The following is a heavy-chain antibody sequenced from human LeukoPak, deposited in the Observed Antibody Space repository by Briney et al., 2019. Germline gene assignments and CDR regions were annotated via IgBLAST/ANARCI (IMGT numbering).Heavy chain of an antibody. Sequence: GGSLRLSCAASGFTFSNYAMSWVRQAPGKGLEWVSATSGSGDSTYYADSVRGRFSISRDTSQNTVFLQMSSLRVDDTAAYYCVGTFTVFGVVATIAWGQGTLVTVSS. CDR3: VGTFTVFGVVATIA. J-gene: IGHJ4*02. CDR2: TSGSGDST. CDR1: GFTFSNYA. V-gene: IGHV3-23*01. D-gene: IGHD3-3*01.